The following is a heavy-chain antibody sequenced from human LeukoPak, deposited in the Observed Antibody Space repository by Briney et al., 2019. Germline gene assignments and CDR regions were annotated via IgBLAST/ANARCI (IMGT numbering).Heavy chain of an antibody. J-gene: IGHJ4*02. D-gene: IGHD3-22*01. Sequence: ASVRVSCKASGYTFTGYYMHWVRQAPGQGLEWMGWMNPNTGGIHYAQKFQGRVNMARDTSISTAYMDLSGLRSDDTAVYYCTRAFYYDGSGGYWGQGTLVTVSS. CDR1: GYTFTGYY. V-gene: IGHV1-2*02. CDR2: MNPNTGGI. CDR3: TRAFYYDGSGGY.